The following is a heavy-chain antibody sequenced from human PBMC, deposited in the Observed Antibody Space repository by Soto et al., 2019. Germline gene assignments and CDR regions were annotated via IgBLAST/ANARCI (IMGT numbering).Heavy chain of an antibody. CDR2: ISYDGSNK. J-gene: IGHJ4*02. CDR1: GFTFSSYD. Sequence: GGSLRLSCAASGFTFSSYDMHWVRQAPGKGLEWVAVISYDGSNKYYADSVKGRFTISRDNSKNTLYLQMNSLRAEDTAVYYCAKAYDFWSGYYFSVDYWGQGTLVTVSS. V-gene: IGHV3-30*18. CDR3: AKAYDFWSGYYFSVDY. D-gene: IGHD3-3*01.